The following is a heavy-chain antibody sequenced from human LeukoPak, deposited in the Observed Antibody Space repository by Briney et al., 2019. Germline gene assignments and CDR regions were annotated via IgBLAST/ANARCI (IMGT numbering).Heavy chain of an antibody. Sequence: GGSLRLSRAASGLTVTSNYMRWVREAPGKGLEWVSVIYSGGSTFYADSEKGRFTISRDNSKNTLYLQMNSLKAEDTAVYYCARDGGFIAALDYWGQGTLVTVSS. CDR3: ARDGGFIAALDY. V-gene: IGHV3-66*01. J-gene: IGHJ4*02. CDR1: GLTVTSNY. CDR2: IYSGGST. D-gene: IGHD6-6*01.